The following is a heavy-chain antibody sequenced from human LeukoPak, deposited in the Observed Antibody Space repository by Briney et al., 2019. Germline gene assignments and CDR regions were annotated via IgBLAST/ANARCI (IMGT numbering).Heavy chain of an antibody. CDR3: AKDQDANYFDC. J-gene: IGHJ4*02. CDR1: EFTFGSYA. Sequence: GGSLRLSCAASEFTFGSYAMNWVRQAPGKGLEWVSAISASGGSTYYADSVKGRFSISRDNSKNTLYLQMNSLRAEDTAVYYCAKDQDANYFDCWGQGTLVTVSS. CDR2: ISASGGST. D-gene: IGHD2-8*01. V-gene: IGHV3-23*01.